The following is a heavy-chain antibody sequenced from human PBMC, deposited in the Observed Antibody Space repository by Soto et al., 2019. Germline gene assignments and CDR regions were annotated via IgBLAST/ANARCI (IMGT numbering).Heavy chain of an antibody. Sequence: ASVKVSYKASGYTFTRYTMNWLRQGRGQRLEWMRWSNHDNGNTICSEKFQDTEIISMDTAASTAYMDLSNLRTEYTAVYYCARGIATGKIDPWGEGTLVTVAS. V-gene: IGHV1-3*01. CDR1: GYTFTRYT. CDR2: SNHDNGNT. D-gene: IGHD2-21*01. J-gene: IGHJ5*02. CDR3: ARGIATGKIDP.